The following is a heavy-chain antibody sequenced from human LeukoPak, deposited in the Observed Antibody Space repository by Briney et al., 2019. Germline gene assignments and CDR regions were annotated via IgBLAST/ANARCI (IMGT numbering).Heavy chain of an antibody. CDR1: GGTFSSYA. V-gene: IGHV1-69*13. D-gene: IGHD1-7*01. J-gene: IGHJ4*02. Sequence: ASVKVSCKASGGTFSSYAISWVRQAPGQGLEWMGGIIPIFGTANYAQKFQGRVTITADESTSTAYMELSSLKASDTAMYYCARHNWNYVHPHQNYFDYWGQGTLVTVSS. CDR3: ARHNWNYVHPHQNYFDY. CDR2: IIPIFGTA.